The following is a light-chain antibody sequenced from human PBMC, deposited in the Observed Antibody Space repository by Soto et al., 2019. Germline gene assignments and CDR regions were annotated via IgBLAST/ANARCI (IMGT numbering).Light chain of an antibody. CDR3: QHYEQPPYT. CDR2: DAS. J-gene: IGKJ2*01. CDR1: QDINNY. Sequence: DIQMTQSTSSLSASVGDRVTITCQASQDINNYLNWYQQKPGKAPNLLIYDASNLERGVSSRFSGSGSGTDFTLTISSLQPEDIATYHCQHYEQPPYTFGQGTKLEIK. V-gene: IGKV1-33*01.